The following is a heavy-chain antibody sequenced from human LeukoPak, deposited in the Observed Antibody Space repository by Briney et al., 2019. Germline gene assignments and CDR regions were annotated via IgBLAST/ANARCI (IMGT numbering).Heavy chain of an antibody. J-gene: IGHJ4*02. V-gene: IGHV3-74*01. CDR2: INSDGRTT. Sequence: GGSLRLSCTASGFTFSSYWMHWVRQAPGKGLVWVSRINSDGRTTTYADSVKGRFTISRDNAKNTLYLQMNSLRVEDTAVYYCARPHTGFDSWGQGTLVTVSS. CDR3: ARPHTGFDS. CDR1: GFTFSSYW.